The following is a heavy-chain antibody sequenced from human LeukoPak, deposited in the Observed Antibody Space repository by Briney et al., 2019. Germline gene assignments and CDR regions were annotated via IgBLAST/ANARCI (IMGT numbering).Heavy chain of an antibody. CDR2: ISYDGSNK. J-gene: IGHJ4*02. CDR1: GFTFSSYG. CDR3: AKDPADY. Sequence: GGSLRLSCAASGFTFSSYGMHWVRQAPGKGLEWVAVISYDGSNKYYADSVKGRFTISRDNSKNTLYLQMNSLRAEDTAVYYCAKDPADYWGQGTLVTVSS. V-gene: IGHV3-30*18.